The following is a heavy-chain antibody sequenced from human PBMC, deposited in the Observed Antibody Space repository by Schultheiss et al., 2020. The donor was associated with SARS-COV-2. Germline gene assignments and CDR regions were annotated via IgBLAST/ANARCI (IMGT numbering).Heavy chain of an antibody. Sequence: SETLSLTCTVSGGSISSSSYYWSWIRQPPGKGLEWIGEINHSGSTNYNPSLKSRVTISVDTSKNQFSLKLSSVTAADTAVYYCARGGRYYDFWSGYSSYYYMDVWGKGTTVTVSS. CDR2: INHSGST. D-gene: IGHD3-3*01. CDR1: GGSISSSSYY. V-gene: IGHV4-39*07. J-gene: IGHJ6*03. CDR3: ARGGRYYDFWSGYSSYYYMDV.